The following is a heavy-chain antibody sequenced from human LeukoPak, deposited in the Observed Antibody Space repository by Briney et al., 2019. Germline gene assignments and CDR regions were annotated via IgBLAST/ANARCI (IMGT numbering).Heavy chain of an antibody. J-gene: IGHJ6*03. CDR1: GFTFSSYG. CDR2: IRYDGSNK. V-gene: IGHV3-30*02. D-gene: IGHD1-26*01. Sequence: GGSLRLSCAASGFTFSSYGMHWVRQAPGKGLEWVAFIRYDGSNKYYADSVKGRFTISRDNSKNTLCLQMNSLRAEDTAVYYCAKVGDSGSYWGDYYYYYMDVWGKGTTVTISS. CDR3: AKVGDSGSYWGDYYYYYMDV.